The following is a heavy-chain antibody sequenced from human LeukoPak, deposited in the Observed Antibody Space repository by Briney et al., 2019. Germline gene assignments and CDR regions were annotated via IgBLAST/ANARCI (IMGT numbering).Heavy chain of an antibody. J-gene: IGHJ4*02. Sequence: PGGSLRLSCAASGFTFSXXXXXXVRQAPGKGXXXXXVISYDGSNKYYADSVKGRFTISRDNSKNTLYLQMNSLRAEDTAVYYCARAYLPEAAAAYWGQGTLVTVSS. CDR3: ARAYLPEAAAAY. V-gene: IGHV3-30-3*01. CDR1: GFTFSXXX. CDR2: ISYDGSNK. D-gene: IGHD6-13*01.